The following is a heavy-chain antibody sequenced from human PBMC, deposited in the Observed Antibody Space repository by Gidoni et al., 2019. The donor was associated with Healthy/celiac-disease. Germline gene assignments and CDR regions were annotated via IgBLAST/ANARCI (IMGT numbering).Heavy chain of an antibody. CDR3: ARGGNYAVY. Sequence: EVQLVESGGGLVQPGGSLRLSCAASGFTFSSYWMHWVRQAPGTGLVWVSRIKREGGSTSYANSGKGELTISKKNAKNRLYRKMNGLGAEDTAVYYGARGGNYAVYWGQGTLVTVSS. CDR2: IKREGGST. V-gene: IGHV3-74*01. J-gene: IGHJ4*02. D-gene: IGHD1-7*01. CDR1: GFTFSSYW.